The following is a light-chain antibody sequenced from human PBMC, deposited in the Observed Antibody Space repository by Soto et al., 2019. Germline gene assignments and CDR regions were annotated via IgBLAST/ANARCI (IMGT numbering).Light chain of an antibody. Sequence: DLQMTQSPSSLSASVGDRVTITCQASQDISNYLNWYQQKPGKATKLLIYDASNLEPGVPSRFSRSGSGTDFTFTISSLQPEDIATYYCQQYDNLPLTFGGGTKVEIK. V-gene: IGKV1-33*01. CDR1: QDISNY. J-gene: IGKJ4*01. CDR3: QQYDNLPLT. CDR2: DAS.